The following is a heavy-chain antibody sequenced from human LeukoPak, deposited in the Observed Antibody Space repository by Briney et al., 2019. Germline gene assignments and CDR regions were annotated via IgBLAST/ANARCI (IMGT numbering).Heavy chain of an antibody. D-gene: IGHD2-21*02. Sequence: PGGSLRLSCAASGFTFSSYSMNWVRQAPGKGLEWVSSISSSSSYIYYADSVKGRFTISRDNAKNSLYLQMNSLRAEDTAVYYCARDNEFVVVTAIDYRGQGTLVTVSS. V-gene: IGHV3-21*01. CDR3: ARDNEFVVVTAIDY. CDR1: GFTFSSYS. J-gene: IGHJ4*02. CDR2: ISSSSSYI.